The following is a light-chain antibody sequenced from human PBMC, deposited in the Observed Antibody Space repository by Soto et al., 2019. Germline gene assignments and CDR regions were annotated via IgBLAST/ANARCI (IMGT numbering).Light chain of an antibody. Sequence: EVVLTQSPGTLSLSPGERATLSCRASQSVRTNSLAWYQQKPGQAPRLLIYGASSRATGIPDRFSGSGSGTDFTITIKQLEPEGFALYYCQHYDFSPTFGGGTKVEI. CDR1: QSVRTNS. J-gene: IGKJ4*01. CDR2: GAS. CDR3: QHYDFSPT. V-gene: IGKV3-20*01.